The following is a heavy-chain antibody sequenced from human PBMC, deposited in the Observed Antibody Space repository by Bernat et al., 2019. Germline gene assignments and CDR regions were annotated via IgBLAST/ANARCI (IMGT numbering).Heavy chain of an antibody. V-gene: IGHV1-69*02. J-gene: IGHJ6*03. CDR2: IIPILGIA. CDR1: GGTFSSYT. Sequence: QVQLVQSVAEVKKPGSSVKVSCKASGGTFSSYTISWVRQAPGQGLEWMGRIIPILGIANYAQKFQSRVTITADKSTSTAYMELSSLRSEDRAVYYCARAPSYYYMDVWGKGTTVTVSS. CDR3: ARAPSYYYMDV.